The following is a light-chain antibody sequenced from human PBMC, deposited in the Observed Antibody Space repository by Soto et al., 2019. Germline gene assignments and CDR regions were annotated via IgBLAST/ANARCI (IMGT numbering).Light chain of an antibody. J-gene: IGKJ1*01. CDR2: GAS. CDR1: QSVSSN. V-gene: IGKV3-15*01. CDR3: QQYNDWPRT. Sequence: MTQSPSSLSASVGDRVTITCRASQSVSSNLAWYQQKPGQAPRLLIYGASTRATGIPARFSGSGSGTEFTLTISSLQSEDFAVYYCQQYNDWPRTFGQGTKVDIK.